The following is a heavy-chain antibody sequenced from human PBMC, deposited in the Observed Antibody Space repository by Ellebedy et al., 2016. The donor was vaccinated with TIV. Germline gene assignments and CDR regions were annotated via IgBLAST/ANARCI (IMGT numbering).Heavy chain of an antibody. D-gene: IGHD6-19*01. J-gene: IGHJ4*02. CDR1: GGSFSVHY. Sequence: SETLSLTCAVYGGSFSVHYWSWIRQPPGKGLEWIGEIHQSGSTTYNPSLKSRVTVSADTSKNQFSLNLTSVTAADTAVYYCARGARSSDRRFDSWGQGTLVTVSS. CDR2: IHQSGST. V-gene: IGHV4-34*01. CDR3: ARGARSSDRRFDS.